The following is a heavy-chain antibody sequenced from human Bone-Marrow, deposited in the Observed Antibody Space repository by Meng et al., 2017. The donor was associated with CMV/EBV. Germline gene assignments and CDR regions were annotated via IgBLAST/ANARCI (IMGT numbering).Heavy chain of an antibody. V-gene: IGHV1-2*02. CDR1: GYTFTGYY. Sequence: SGYTFTGYYMHWVRQAPGQGLEWMGWINPNSGGTTYAQKFQGRVTMTRDTSISTAYMEVSRLRSDDTAVYYCARDWGCSSTSCYVLDPWGQGTLVTVSS. CDR3: ARDWGCSSTSCYVLDP. J-gene: IGHJ5*02. CDR2: INPNSGGT. D-gene: IGHD2-2*01.